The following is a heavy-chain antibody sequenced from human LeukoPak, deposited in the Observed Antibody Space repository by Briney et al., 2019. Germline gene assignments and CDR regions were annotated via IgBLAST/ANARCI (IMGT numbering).Heavy chain of an antibody. V-gene: IGHV3-74*01. CDR3: ARGVNDFWSGSDFDY. CDR2: INSDGSST. Sequence: PGGSLRLSCAASGFTFSSYWMHWVRQAPGKGLVWVSRINSDGSSTSYADSVKGRFTISRDNAKNNLYLQMNSLRAEDTAVYYCARGVNDFWSGSDFDYWGQGTLVTVSS. J-gene: IGHJ4*02. CDR1: GFTFSSYW. D-gene: IGHD3-3*01.